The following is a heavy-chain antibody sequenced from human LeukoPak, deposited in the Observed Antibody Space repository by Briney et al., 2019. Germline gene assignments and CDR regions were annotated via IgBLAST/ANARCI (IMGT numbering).Heavy chain of an antibody. D-gene: IGHD2-2*01. Sequence: SETLSLTCTVSGGSISSYYWSWIRQPPGKGLEWIGYIYYSGSTNYNPSLKSRVTISVDTSKNQFSLKLSSVTAADTAVYYCARLVGCSSTSCYGAGNWFDPWGQGTLVTVSS. CDR1: GGSISSYY. CDR2: IYYSGST. J-gene: IGHJ5*02. CDR3: ARLVGCSSTSCYGAGNWFDP. V-gene: IGHV4-59*08.